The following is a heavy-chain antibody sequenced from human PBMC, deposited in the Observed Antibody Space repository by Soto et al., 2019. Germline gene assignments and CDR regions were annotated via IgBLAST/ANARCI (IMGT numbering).Heavy chain of an antibody. CDR1: GYAFTTYG. D-gene: IGHD1-1*01. CDR2: ISDHNGNT. V-gene: IGHV1-18*01. J-gene: IGHJ4*02. Sequence: QVHLVQSGAEVKKPGASVKVSCKGSGYAFTTYGITWVRQAPGQRLEWMGWISDHNGNTNYAQKLQGRVTVTRDTSTSTAYMELRSLRSDDRAVYYGERGRYGDYWGQGALVTVSS. CDR3: ERGRYGDY.